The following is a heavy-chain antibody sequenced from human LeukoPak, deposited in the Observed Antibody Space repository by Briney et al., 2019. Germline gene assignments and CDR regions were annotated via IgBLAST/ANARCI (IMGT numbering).Heavy chain of an antibody. V-gene: IGHV3-21*01. J-gene: IGHJ5*02. Sequence: GGSLRLSCAASGFTFSSYSMNWVRQAPGKGLEWDSSISSSSSYIYYADSVKVRFTISRDNAKNSLYLQMNSLRAEDTAVYYCARDPQRGAGNRIHWFDPWGQGTLVTVSS. CDR2: ISSSSSYI. CDR1: GFTFSSYS. CDR3: ARDPQRGAGNRIHWFDP. D-gene: IGHD1-1*01.